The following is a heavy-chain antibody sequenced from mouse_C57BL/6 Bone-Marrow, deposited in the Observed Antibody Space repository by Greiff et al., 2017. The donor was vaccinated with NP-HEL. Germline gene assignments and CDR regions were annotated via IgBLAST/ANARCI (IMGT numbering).Heavy chain of an antibody. CDR2: ISNGGGST. Sequence: EVMLVESGGGLVQPGGSLKLSCAASGFTFSDYYMYWVRQTPEKRLEWVAYISNGGGSTYYPDTVKGRFTISRDNAKNTLYLQMSRLKSEDTAMYYCARQNYDYSFDYWGQGTTLTVSS. V-gene: IGHV5-12*01. D-gene: IGHD2-4*01. CDR3: ARQNYDYSFDY. CDR1: GFTFSDYY. J-gene: IGHJ2*01.